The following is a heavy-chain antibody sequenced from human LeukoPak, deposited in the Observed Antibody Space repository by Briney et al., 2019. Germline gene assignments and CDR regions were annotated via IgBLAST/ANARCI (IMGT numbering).Heavy chain of an antibody. Sequence: PVKVSCKASGYTFTSYDINWVRQATGHGLEWMGWMNPNSGNTAYAQKFQGRVTMTRNTSISTAYMELSSLRSEYTAVYYCARGPHRVLLYFDLLGRRNAFDIWGQGTMVTVSS. CDR1: GYTFTSYD. CDR3: ARGPHRVLLYFDLLGRRNAFDI. CDR2: MNPNSGNT. D-gene: IGHD3-9*01. V-gene: IGHV1-8*01. J-gene: IGHJ3*02.